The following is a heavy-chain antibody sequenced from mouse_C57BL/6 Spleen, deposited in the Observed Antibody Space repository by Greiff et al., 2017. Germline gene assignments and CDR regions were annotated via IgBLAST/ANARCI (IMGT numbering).Heavy chain of an antibody. Sequence: VKLVESGPELVKPGASVKLSCKASGYTFTSYDINWVKQRPGQGLEWIGWIYPRDGSTKYNEKFKGKATLTVDTSSSTAYMELHSLTSEDSAVYFCARDYYYCSSSPWFAYWGQGTLVTVSA. V-gene: IGHV1-85*01. CDR3: ARDYYYCSSSPWFAY. D-gene: IGHD1-1*01. J-gene: IGHJ3*01. CDR2: IYPRDGST. CDR1: GYTFTSYD.